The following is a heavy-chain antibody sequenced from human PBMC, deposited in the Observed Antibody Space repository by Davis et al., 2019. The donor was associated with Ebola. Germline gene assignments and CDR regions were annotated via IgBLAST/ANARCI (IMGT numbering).Heavy chain of an antibody. Sequence: PSETLPLTCNVSGGPMTNNYWSWIRQPPGKGLEWIGHVYYDGTTNYNPSLKSRLTLSVDTSNNQFSLKVNSVTAADTAVYYCARRGEWLRSYHMDVWGKGTTVTVSS. CDR1: GGPMTNNY. J-gene: IGHJ6*03. CDR3: ARRGEWLRSYHMDV. CDR2: VYYDGTT. D-gene: IGHD5-12*01. V-gene: IGHV4-59*08.